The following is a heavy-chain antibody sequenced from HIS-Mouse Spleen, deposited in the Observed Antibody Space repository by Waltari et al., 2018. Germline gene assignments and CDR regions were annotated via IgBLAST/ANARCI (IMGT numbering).Heavy chain of an antibody. CDR3: ARRSRAVAGPTGDAFDI. V-gene: IGHV3-33*01. CDR1: GFTFSSYG. J-gene: IGHJ3*02. D-gene: IGHD6-19*01. CDR2: IGYDGSNK. Sequence: QVQLVESGGGVVQPGRSLRLSCAASGFTFSSYGMHWVRRAPGQGLEWVAVIGYDGSNKYYADSVKGRFTISRDNSKNTLYLQMNSLRAEDTAVYYCARRSRAVAGPTGDAFDIWGQGTMVTVSS.